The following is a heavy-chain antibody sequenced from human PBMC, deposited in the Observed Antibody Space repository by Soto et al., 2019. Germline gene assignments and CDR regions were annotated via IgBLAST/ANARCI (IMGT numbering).Heavy chain of an antibody. Sequence: SETLSLTCTVSGASFRNDYWSWIRQPPGQGLEWIGFVYYSGTTNYNPSLKRRVTMSVDTSKNQFSLKLTSVTAADTAVYYCARDQGVRDYDYYYGMDVWGQGTTVTVS. CDR1: GASFRNDY. J-gene: IGHJ6*02. V-gene: IGHV4-59*01. CDR3: ARDQGVRDYDYYYGMDV. D-gene: IGHD3-10*01. CDR2: VYYSGTT.